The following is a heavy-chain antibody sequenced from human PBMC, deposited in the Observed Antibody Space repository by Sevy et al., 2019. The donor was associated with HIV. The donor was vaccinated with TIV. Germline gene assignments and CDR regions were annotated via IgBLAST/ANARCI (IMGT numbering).Heavy chain of an antibody. J-gene: IGHJ4*02. D-gene: IGHD5-12*01. CDR2: IKQGGSVK. CDR1: GFAFRTFW. V-gene: IGHV3-7*01. Sequence: GGSLRLSCAASGFAFRTFWMSWVRQAPGKGLEWVANIKQGGSVKYYMDSVKGRFTIARDKAKNSLYLQMSSLTVEDTAAYYWAKQRGWICSHDVCSPYYSDSWGQGTLVTVSS. CDR3: AKQRGWICSHDVCSPYYSDS.